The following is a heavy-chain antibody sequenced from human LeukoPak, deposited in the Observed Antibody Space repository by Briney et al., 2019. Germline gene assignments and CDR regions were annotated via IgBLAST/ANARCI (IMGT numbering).Heavy chain of an antibody. J-gene: IGHJ4*02. CDR1: RFTFSSYG. CDR2: IQYDGSNE. Sequence: GGSLRLSCAASRFTFSSYGMHWVSQAPGKGLEWVAYIQYDGSNEQYADSVKGRFSISRDSSKNILYLQMNSLRAEDTAVYYCALSSSWYRGFFDYWGQGTLVTVSS. D-gene: IGHD6-13*01. CDR3: ALSSSWYRGFFDY. V-gene: IGHV3-30*02.